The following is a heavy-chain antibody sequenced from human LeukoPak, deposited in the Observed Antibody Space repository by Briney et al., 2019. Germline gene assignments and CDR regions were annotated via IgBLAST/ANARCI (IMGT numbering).Heavy chain of an antibody. D-gene: IGHD3-10*01. CDR3: ATATMVRDVHFDY. Sequence: GASVKVSCKASGGTFSSYTITWVRQAPGQGLECMGGIIPIFGSANYAQKFQGRVTITADESTSTAYMELSSLRSEDTAVYYCATATMVRDVHFDYWGQGTLVTVSS. CDR1: GGTFSSYT. CDR2: IIPIFGSA. V-gene: IGHV1-69*13. J-gene: IGHJ4*02.